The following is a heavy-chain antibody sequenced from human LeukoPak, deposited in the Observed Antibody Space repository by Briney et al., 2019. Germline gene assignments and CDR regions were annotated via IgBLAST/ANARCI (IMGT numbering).Heavy chain of an antibody. CDR1: GYTFANYA. CDR2: INTRSGDT. D-gene: IGHD6-19*01. Sequence: ASVKVSCKASGYTFANYAIHWVRQAPGQRLEWMGWINTRSGDTEYSYESQGRVTITRDIAESIASMELRSLRSDDMGVYYCARDSGRGWYEFRWGQGTLVTVSS. CDR3: ARDSGRGWYEFR. V-gene: IGHV1-3*03. J-gene: IGHJ4*02.